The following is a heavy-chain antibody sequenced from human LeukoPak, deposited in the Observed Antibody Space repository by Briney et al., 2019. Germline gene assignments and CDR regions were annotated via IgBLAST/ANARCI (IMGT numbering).Heavy chain of an antibody. CDR3: ASRISRYYSSSWEKDGMDV. J-gene: IGHJ6*02. Sequence: GGSLRLSCAASGFTVSSNYMSWVRQAPGKGLGWVSVIYSGGSTYYADSVKGRFTISRDNSKNTLYLQMNSLGAEDTAVYYCASRISRYYSSSWEKDGMDVWGQGTTVTVSS. CDR2: IYSGGST. D-gene: IGHD6-13*01. V-gene: IGHV3-66*02. CDR1: GFTVSSNY.